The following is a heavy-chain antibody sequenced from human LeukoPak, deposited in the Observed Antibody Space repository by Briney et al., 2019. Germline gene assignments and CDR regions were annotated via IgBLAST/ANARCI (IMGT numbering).Heavy chain of an antibody. CDR3: ARGIGGSYYVGYYFDY. CDR1: GYTFTSYY. V-gene: IGHV1-46*01. CDR2: INPSGGST. D-gene: IGHD1-26*01. Sequence: ASVKVSCKASGYTFTSYYMHWVRQAPGQGLEWMGIINPSGGSTIYAQKFQGRVTMTRDTSTSTVYMELSSLRSEDTAVYYCARGIGGSYYVGYYFDYWGQGTLVTVSS. J-gene: IGHJ4*02.